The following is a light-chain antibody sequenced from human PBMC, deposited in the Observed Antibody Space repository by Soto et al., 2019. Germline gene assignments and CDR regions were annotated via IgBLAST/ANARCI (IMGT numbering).Light chain of an antibody. CDR3: QHFGSASYT. CDR1: QTVFRNF. J-gene: IGKJ2*01. CDR2: GAS. Sequence: EIVLTQSPGTLSLSPGQRATLSCGASQTVFRNFLAWYQQKPGQAPRLLIYGASNRATGIPDRFSGSGSGTGFTLTISSVEPEDFAVDYCQHFGSASYTFGQGTKLDSK. V-gene: IGKV3-20*01.